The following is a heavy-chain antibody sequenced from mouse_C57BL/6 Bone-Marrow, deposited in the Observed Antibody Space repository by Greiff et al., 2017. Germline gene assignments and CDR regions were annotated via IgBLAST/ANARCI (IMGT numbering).Heavy chain of an antibody. J-gene: IGHJ2*01. CDR1: GYTFTSYW. D-gene: IGHD1-1*01. CDR3: ASDYCGSSFQYYFDY. Sequence: QVQLQQPGAELVKPGASVKMSCKASGYTFTSYWITWVKQRPGQGLEWIGDIYPGSGSTNYNAKFKSKATLPVDTSSSTAYMQLSSLTSEDSAVYYCASDYCGSSFQYYFDYWGQGTTLTVSS. V-gene: IGHV1-55*01. CDR2: IYPGSGST.